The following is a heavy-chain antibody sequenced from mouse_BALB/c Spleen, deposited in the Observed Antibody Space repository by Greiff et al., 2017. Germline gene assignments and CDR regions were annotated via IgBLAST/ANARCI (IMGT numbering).Heavy chain of an antibody. V-gene: IGHV3-6*02. CDR1: GYSITSGYY. J-gene: IGHJ4*01. CDR2: ISYDGSN. CDR3: AREGARTSAMDY. D-gene: IGHD3-1*01. Sequence: EVKLQQSGPGLVKPSQSLSLTCSVTGYSITSGYYWNWIRQFPGNKLEWMGYISYDGSNNYNPSLKNRISITRDTSKNQFFLKLNSVTTEDTATYYCAREGARTSAMDYWGQGTSVTVSS.